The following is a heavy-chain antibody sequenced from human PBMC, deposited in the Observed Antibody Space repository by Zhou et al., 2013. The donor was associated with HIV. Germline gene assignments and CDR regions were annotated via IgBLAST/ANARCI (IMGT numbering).Heavy chain of an antibody. CDR3: ARGEGPDSGYDGGGYFDY. CDR1: GGTFSSYA. Sequence: QVQLVQSGAEVKKPGSSVKVSCKASGGTFSSYAISWVRQAPGQGLEWMGRIIPILGIANYAQKFQGRVTITADKSTSTAYMELSSLRSEDTAVYYCARGEGPDSGYDGGGYFDYWGQGTLVTVSS. D-gene: IGHD5-12*01. J-gene: IGHJ4*02. V-gene: IGHV1-69*04. CDR2: IIPILGIA.